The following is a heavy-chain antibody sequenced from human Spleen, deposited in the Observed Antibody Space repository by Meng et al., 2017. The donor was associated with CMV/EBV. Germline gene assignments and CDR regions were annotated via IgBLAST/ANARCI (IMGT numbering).Heavy chain of an antibody. D-gene: IGHD3-10*01. CDR2: ISYDVNTK. CDR1: FTFRSYN. CDR3: AKDGDLGSGRLRLGFFDL. V-gene: IGHV3-30-3*02. Sequence: FTFRSYNMRWVRQAPGKGLEWVTFISYDVNTKYLDSVKGRFTISRDNSKNTLYLQMNSLRAEDTALYYCAKDGDLGSGRLRLGFFDLWGRGTLVTV. J-gene: IGHJ2*01.